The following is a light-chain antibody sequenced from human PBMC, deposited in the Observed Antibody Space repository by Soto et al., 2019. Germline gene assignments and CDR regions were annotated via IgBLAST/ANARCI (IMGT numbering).Light chain of an antibody. CDR3: QQGDSFPLT. Sequence: DIQMTQSPSSVSASVGDRVTITCRASQGVGTWLAWYQQKPGEAPRFLIYTASTLHSGVPSRFSGSGSGTDFTLTITSLQPEDFATYYCQQGDSFPLTFGGGTKVESK. CDR1: QGVGTW. CDR2: TAS. J-gene: IGKJ4*01. V-gene: IGKV1-12*01.